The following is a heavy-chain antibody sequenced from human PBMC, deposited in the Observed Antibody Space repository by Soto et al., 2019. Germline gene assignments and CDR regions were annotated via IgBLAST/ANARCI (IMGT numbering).Heavy chain of an antibody. V-gene: IGHV3-66*01. CDR1: GITFSSHS. Sequence: GGSLRLSCAASGITFSSHSMNWVRQAPGKGLEWVSVIYSGGSTYYADSVKGRFTISRDNSKNTLYLQMNSLRAEDTAVYYCARDSRPLRSGYDYWGQGTLVTVSS. J-gene: IGHJ4*02. D-gene: IGHD5-12*01. CDR2: IYSGGST. CDR3: ARDSRPLRSGYDY.